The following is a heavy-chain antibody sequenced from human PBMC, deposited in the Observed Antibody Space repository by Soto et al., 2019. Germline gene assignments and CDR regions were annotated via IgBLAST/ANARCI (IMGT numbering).Heavy chain of an antibody. Sequence: SKTLSLTCTVCGGSISSSSYYWGWIRQPPGKGLEWIGSIYYSGSTYYNPSLKSRVTISVDTSKNQFSLKLSSVTAADTAVYYCVRGSSWYGPYYYYGMDVWGQGTTVTVSS. V-gene: IGHV4-39*01. CDR1: GGSISSSSYY. J-gene: IGHJ6*02. D-gene: IGHD6-13*01. CDR2: IYYSGST. CDR3: VRGSSWYGPYYYYGMDV.